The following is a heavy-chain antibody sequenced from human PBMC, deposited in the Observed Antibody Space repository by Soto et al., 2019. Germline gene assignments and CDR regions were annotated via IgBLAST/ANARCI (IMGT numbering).Heavy chain of an antibody. V-gene: IGHV1-2*02. CDR1: GYTFSDYY. D-gene: IGHD3-10*02. J-gene: IGHJ3*02. Sequence: GASVKVSCKASGYTFSDYYMHWVRQAPGQGLEWIGWINPDSDGTNYAQKFQGRVTMTGDTSISTAYLELSRLRSDDTAIYYCARSVRGHDAFDIWGQGTMVTVSS. CDR3: ARSVRGHDAFDI. CDR2: INPDSDGT.